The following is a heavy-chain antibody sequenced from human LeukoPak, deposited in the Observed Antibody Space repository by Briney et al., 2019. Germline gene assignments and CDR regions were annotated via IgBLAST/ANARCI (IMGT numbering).Heavy chain of an antibody. D-gene: IGHD3-16*02. CDR3: ARDPAYDYVWGSYRYFDY. J-gene: IGHJ4*02. CDR2: ISYDGSNK. Sequence: GGSLRLSCAASGFTFSSYGMHWVRQAPGKGLEWVAVISYDGSNKYYADSVKGRFTISRDNSKNTLYLQMNSLRAEDTAVYYCARDPAYDYVWGSYRYFDYWGQGTLVTVSS. V-gene: IGHV3-30*03. CDR1: GFTFSSYG.